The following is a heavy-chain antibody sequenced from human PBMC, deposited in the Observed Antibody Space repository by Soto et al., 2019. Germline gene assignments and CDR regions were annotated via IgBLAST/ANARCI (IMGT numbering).Heavy chain of an antibody. CDR2: IKHDGSET. CDR3: VRTGPYCTATTCFVGYMDV. D-gene: IGHD2-2*01. Sequence: EVQLVESGGGLVQPGGSLRLSCSAPGFTFSSNWMSWVRQAPGKGLEWVANIKHDGSETYYVDSVKGRFTISRDNAKNSLYLQMNSLTVDDTAVYYCVRTGPYCTATTCFVGYMDVWGKGTTVTVSS. J-gene: IGHJ6*03. CDR1: GFTFSSNW. V-gene: IGHV3-7*01.